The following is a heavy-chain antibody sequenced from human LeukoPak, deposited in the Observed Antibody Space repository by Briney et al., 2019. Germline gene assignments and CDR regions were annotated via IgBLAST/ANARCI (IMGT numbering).Heavy chain of an antibody. CDR3: ARDNRRFGELPHLYYYYYGMDV. CDR2: IIPILGIA. V-gene: IGHV1-69*04. J-gene: IGHJ6*02. CDR1: GGTFSSYA. Sequence: ASVKVSCKASGGTFSSYAISWVRQAPGQGLEWMGRIIPILGIANYAQKFQGRVTITADKSTSTAYMELSSLRSEDTAVYYCARDNRRFGELPHLYYYYYGMDVWGQGTTVTVSS. D-gene: IGHD3-10*01.